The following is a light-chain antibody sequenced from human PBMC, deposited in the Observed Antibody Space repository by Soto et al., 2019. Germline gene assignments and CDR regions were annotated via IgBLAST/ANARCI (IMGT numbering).Light chain of an antibody. V-gene: IGLV2-14*01. J-gene: IGLJ2*01. CDR3: SSYISVSSPVV. CDR2: EVS. CDR1: SSDVGYYNY. Sequence: QSALTQPASLSGSPGQSITISCTGTSSDVGYYNYVSWYQQHPGKAPKVIIYEVSNRSSGVSYRFSGSKSGNTASLTISGLQAEDEADYYCSSYISVSSPVVFGGGTKVTVL.